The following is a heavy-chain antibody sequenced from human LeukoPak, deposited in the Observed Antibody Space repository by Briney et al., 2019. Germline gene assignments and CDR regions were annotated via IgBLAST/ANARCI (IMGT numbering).Heavy chain of an antibody. CDR1: GGSISSYY. J-gene: IGHJ6*03. D-gene: IGHD6-6*01. V-gene: IGHV4-59*01. CDR2: IYYSGST. CDR3: ARGSEYSSSSGYLYYYYYMDV. Sequence: SETLSLTCTVSGGSISSYYWSWIRQPPGKGLEWIGYIYYSGSTNYNPSLKSRVTISVDTSKNQFSLKLSSVTAADTAVYYCARGSEYSSSSGYLYYYYYMDVWGKGTTVTVSS.